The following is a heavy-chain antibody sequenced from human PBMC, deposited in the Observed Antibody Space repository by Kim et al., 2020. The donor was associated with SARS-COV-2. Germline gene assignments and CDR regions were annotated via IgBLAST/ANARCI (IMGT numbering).Heavy chain of an antibody. CDR3: ARHRVDGTKNAFDI. V-gene: IGHV4-39*01. J-gene: IGHJ3*02. CDR2: LYYTGST. D-gene: IGHD2-15*01. Sequence: SETLSLTCTSSGDSISTSAYYWGWIRQPPGKGLEWIGSLYYTGSTYYNPSLKSRVTISVDTSKNQFYLRLTSVTATDTAVYYCARHRVDGTKNAFDIWGQGTMVTVSS. CDR1: GDSISTSAYY.